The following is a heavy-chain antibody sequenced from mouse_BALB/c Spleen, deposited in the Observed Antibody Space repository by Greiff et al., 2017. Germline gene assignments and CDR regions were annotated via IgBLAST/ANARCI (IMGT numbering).Heavy chain of an antibody. V-gene: IGHV3-2*02. J-gene: IGHJ1*01. CDR2: ISYSGST. CDR3: ARSGGYFSYWYFDV. CDR1: GYSITSDYA. Sequence: VQLKESGPGLVKPSQSLSLTCTVTGYSITSDYAWNWIRQFPGNKLEWMGYISYSGSTSYNPSLKSRISITRDTSKNQFFLQLNSVTTEDTATYYCARSGGYFSYWYFDVWGAGTTVTVSS. D-gene: IGHD2-3*01.